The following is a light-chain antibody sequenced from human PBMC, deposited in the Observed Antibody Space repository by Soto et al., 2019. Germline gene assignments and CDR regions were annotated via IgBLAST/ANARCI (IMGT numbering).Light chain of an antibody. CDR3: AAWDDSLSARRV. J-gene: IGLJ3*02. CDR2: RNN. Sequence: QSVLTQPPSASGTPGQRVTISCSGSSSNIGSNYVYWYQQLPGTAPKLLIYRNNQRPSGVPDRFSGSKSGTSASLAISGLRSEDEADYYCAAWDDSLSARRVFGGGPKLTVL. V-gene: IGLV1-47*01. CDR1: SSNIGSNY.